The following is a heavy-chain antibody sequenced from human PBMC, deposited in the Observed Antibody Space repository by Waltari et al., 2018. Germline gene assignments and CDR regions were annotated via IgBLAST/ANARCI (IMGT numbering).Heavy chain of an antibody. CDR1: GYTFPSYY. V-gene: IGHV1-46*01. J-gene: IGHJ4*02. Sequence: QVQLVQSGAEVKKPGASVKVSCKASGYTFPSYYMHWLRQAPGQGVEWMGIINPSGGSTSYAQKFQGRVTMTRDTSTSTVYMELSSLRSEDTAVYYCARGGQRVLRFLEWLFDYWGQGTLVTVSS. CDR3: ARGGQRVLRFLEWLFDY. CDR2: INPSGGST. D-gene: IGHD3-3*01.